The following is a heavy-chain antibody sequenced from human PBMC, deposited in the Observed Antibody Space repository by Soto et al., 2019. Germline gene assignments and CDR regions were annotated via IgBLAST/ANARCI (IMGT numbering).Heavy chain of an antibody. CDR3: ARAPVEMATIGGLDY. CDR2: IIPIFGTA. D-gene: IGHD5-12*01. Sequence: QVQLVQSGAEVKKPGSSVKVSCKASGGTFSSYAISWVRQAPGQGLEWMGGIIPIFGTANYAQKFQGRVTITADESTSTAYMKLSSLRSEDTAVYYCARAPVEMATIGGLDYWGQGTLVTVSS. CDR1: GGTFSSYA. J-gene: IGHJ4*02. V-gene: IGHV1-69*01.